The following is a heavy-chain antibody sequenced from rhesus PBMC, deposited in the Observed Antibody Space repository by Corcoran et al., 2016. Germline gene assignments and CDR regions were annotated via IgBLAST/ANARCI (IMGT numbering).Heavy chain of an antibody. CDR3: ARAGTGSGCYSYVGFDY. CDR2: IYGNSPST. D-gene: IGHD2-21*01. CDR1: GGSISDSYR. Sequence: QVQLQESGPGVVKPSVTLSLTCAVSGGSISDSYRWGWIRQPPGKGLGWFWYIYGNSPSTNYNPALKSRVTISKDTYKNQCSLKLSPVTAADTAVYYWARAGTGSGCYSYVGFDYGGQGVLVTVSS. J-gene: IGHJ4*01. V-gene: IGHV4S10*01.